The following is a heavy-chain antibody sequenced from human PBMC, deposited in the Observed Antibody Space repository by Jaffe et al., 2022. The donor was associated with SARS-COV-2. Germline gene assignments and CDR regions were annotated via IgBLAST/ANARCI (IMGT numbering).Heavy chain of an antibody. CDR1: GGSISSGGYY. J-gene: IGHJ4*02. CDR2: IFYSGST. D-gene: IGHD2-2*01. V-gene: IGHV4-31*03. CDR3: AGEEKYCSSSMCPTDY. Sequence: QVQLQESGPGLVKPSQTLSLTCTVSGGSISSGGYYWSWIRQHPGKGLEWIGYIFYSGSTYYNPSLKSRVIISVDTSKNQFSLKLSSVTAADTAVYYCAGEEKYCSSSMCPTDYWGQGTLVTVSS.